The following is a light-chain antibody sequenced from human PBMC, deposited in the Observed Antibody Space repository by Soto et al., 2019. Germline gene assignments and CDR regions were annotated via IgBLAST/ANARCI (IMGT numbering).Light chain of an antibody. CDR3: QQYNNWPRT. J-gene: IGKJ1*01. Sequence: EILMTQSPATLSVSPGERATLSCRASQSVSSNLAWYQQKPGQPPRLPIYGASTRDTGIPARFSGSGSGTEFTLTISRLQSEDFSVYYCQQYNNWPRTFGQGTKVDIK. CDR2: GAS. CDR1: QSVSSN. V-gene: IGKV3D-15*01.